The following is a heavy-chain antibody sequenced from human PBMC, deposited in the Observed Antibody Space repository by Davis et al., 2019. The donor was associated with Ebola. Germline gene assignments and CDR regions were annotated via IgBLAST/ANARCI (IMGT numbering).Heavy chain of an antibody. J-gene: IGHJ4*02. CDR2: IKHDGSET. V-gene: IGHV3-7*04. CDR1: GFIFNSYW. CDR3: ARGITVVRGVRMLYDY. Sequence: GESLKISCPASGFIFNSYWMSWVRQAPGKGLEWVANIKHDGSETYYVDSVKGRFTISRDNAKNSLYLQMNSLRAEDTAVYYCARGITVVRGVRMLYDYWGQGTLVTVSS. D-gene: IGHD3-10*01.